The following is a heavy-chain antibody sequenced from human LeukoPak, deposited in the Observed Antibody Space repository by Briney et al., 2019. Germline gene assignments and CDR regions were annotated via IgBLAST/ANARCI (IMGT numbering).Heavy chain of an antibody. CDR1: GFTFSSYA. Sequence: GGSLRLSCAASGFTFSSYAMSWVRQAPGKGLEWVSAISGSGGSTYYADSVKGRFTISRDNSKNTLYLQMNSLRAEDTAVYYCANGPRYSYGVYWYFDLWGRGTLVTVSS. V-gene: IGHV3-23*01. CDR2: ISGSGGST. J-gene: IGHJ2*01. CDR3: ANGPRYSYGVYWYFDL. D-gene: IGHD5-18*01.